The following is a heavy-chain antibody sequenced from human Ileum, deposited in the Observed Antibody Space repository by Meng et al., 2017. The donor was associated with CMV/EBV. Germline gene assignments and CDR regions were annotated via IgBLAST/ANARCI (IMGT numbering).Heavy chain of an antibody. J-gene: IGHJ4*02. CDR1: GDPISTGSHS. CDR3: ARDLTNKWFYY. Sequence: QTQLQGSGPGLVTPAATLSRTGTASGDPISTGSHSWAWFRQPPGKRLEWIGRMYFSGIADYNPSLKSRVTISLHATQKQFSLRLTSVTAADSAVYFCARDLTNKWFYYWGQGTLVTVSS. V-gene: IGHV4-39*07. D-gene: IGHD1-26*01. CDR2: MYFSGIA.